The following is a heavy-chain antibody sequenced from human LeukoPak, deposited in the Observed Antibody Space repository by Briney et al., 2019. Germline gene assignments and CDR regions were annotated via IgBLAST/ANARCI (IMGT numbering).Heavy chain of an antibody. D-gene: IGHD4-11*01. J-gene: IGHJ3*02. CDR3: ARVPMTTVTTGAFDI. Sequence: PSETLSLTRAVSGGSISSGGYSWSWIRQPPGKGLEWIGYIYHSGSTYYNPSLKSRVTISVDRSKNQFSLKLSSVTAADTAVYYCARVPMTTVTTGAFDIWGQGTMVTVSS. V-gene: IGHV4-30-2*01. CDR2: IYHSGST. CDR1: GGSISSGGYS.